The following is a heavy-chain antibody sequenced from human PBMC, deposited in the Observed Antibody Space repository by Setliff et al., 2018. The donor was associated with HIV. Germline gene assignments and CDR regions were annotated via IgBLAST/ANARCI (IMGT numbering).Heavy chain of an antibody. V-gene: IGHV4-39*07. Sequence: SETLSLTCNVSGGSISSGIQYWGWVRQSPGKGLEWIGTISYSGNAYYNPSLKSRVTISVHTSKNQFSLKLRSVTGADTAVYYCARSYNGVSYTWGQGVLVTVSS. D-gene: IGHD2-8*01. J-gene: IGHJ5*02. CDR3: ARSYNGVSYT. CDR1: GGSISSGIQY. CDR2: ISYSGNA.